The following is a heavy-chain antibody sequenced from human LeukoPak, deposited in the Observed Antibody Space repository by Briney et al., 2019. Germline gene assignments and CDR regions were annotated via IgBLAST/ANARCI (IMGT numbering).Heavy chain of an antibody. CDR1: GGSTSSSSYY. D-gene: IGHD3-3*01. V-gene: IGHV4-39*01. CDR2: IYYSGST. Sequence: SETLSLTCTVSGGSTSSSSYYWGWIRQPPGKGLEWIGSIYYSGSTYYNPSLKSRVTISVDTSKNQFSLKLSSVTAADTAVYYCASITPTYYDFWSGYGGFYFDYWGQGTLVTVSS. CDR3: ASITPTYYDFWSGYGGFYFDY. J-gene: IGHJ4*02.